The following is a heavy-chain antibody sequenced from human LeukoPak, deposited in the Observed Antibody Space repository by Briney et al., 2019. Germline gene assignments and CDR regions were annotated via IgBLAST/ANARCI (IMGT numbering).Heavy chain of an antibody. V-gene: IGHV4-59*11. CDR3: ARWGGCVLWSFDF. Sequence: PSETLSLTCTVSGGSISSHYWSWIRQPPGKGLEWIGYIYYSGTTNYNPSLKSRVTISVDTSKNQLYLQLSSVTDGDTAVYYCARWGGCVLWSFDFWGQGTLVTVSS. D-gene: IGHD3-16*01. J-gene: IGHJ4*02. CDR2: IYYSGTT. CDR1: GGSISSHY.